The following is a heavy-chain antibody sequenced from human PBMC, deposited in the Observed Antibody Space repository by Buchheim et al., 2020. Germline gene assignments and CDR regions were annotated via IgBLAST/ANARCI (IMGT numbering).Heavy chain of an antibody. J-gene: IGHJ6*02. CDR2: ISSSSSYI. Sequence: EVQLVESGGGLVKPGGSLRLSCAASGFTFSSYSMNWVRQAPGKGLEWVSSISSSSSYIYYADSVKGRFTIPRDNAKNSLSLQMNSLRAEDTAVYYCAKEDSGSYYNVYYYYGMDVWGQGTT. CDR3: AKEDSGSYYNVYYYYGMDV. D-gene: IGHD3-10*01. CDR1: GFTFSSYS. V-gene: IGHV3-21*01.